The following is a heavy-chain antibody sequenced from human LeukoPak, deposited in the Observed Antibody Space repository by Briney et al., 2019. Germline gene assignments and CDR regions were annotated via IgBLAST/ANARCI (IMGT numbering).Heavy chain of an antibody. CDR3: AKGEGYYDSSGYYHY. D-gene: IGHD3-22*01. Sequence: GGSLRLSCAACGFTLSRYAMSWVGQGGGKGREWVSAIRGSGGSKYYGDSVKGGFTIYRENTKDTLYLQMSSLRAEDTAVYYCAKGEGYYDSSGYYHYWGQGTLVTVSS. J-gene: IGHJ4*02. CDR1: GFTLSRYA. CDR2: IRGSGGSK. V-gene: IGHV3-23*01.